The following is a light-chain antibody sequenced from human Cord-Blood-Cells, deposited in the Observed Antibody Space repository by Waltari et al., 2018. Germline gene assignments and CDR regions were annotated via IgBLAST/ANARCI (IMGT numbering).Light chain of an antibody. J-gene: IGLJ3*02. CDR2: QDS. Sequence: SYELTQPPSVSVSPGQTASITCSGDKLGDKYACWYQPKPGQSPLLVIYQDSKRPSGIPERFSGSNSGNTATLTISGTQAMDEADYYCQAWDSSTAVFGGGTKLTVL. V-gene: IGLV3-1*01. CDR3: QAWDSSTAV. CDR1: KLGDKY.